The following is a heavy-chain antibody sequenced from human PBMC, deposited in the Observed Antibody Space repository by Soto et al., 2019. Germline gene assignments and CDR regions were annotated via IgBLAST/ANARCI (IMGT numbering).Heavy chain of an antibody. V-gene: IGHV1-18*01. CDR2: ISLYNGDT. Sequence: ASVKVSCKASGYTFNSYGISWARQARGQGLEWIGWISLYNGDTDYAQKFQGRVTVTTDTSTSTAYMELGSLRSDDTAVYYCASSYYGGNSPYYYGMDVWGQGTTVTVSS. CDR3: ASSYYGGNSPYYYGMDV. J-gene: IGHJ6*02. D-gene: IGHD2-21*02. CDR1: GYTFNSYG.